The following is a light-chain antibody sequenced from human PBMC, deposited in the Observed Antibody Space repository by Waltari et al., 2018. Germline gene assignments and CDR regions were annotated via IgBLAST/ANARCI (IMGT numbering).Light chain of an antibody. V-gene: IGKV3-20*01. Sequence: CRASRTVDSTYFAWYQHKPGQAPRLLMSNTSARATGIPYRFRGSGSGTDFTLTIDDLEPGDSAVYFCQQFGGSPMYTFGRGTKLEI. CDR2: NTS. J-gene: IGKJ2*01. CDR3: QQFGGSPMYT. CDR1: RTVDSTY.